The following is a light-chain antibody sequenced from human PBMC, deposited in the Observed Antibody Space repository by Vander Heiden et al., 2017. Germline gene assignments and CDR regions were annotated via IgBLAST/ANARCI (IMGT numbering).Light chain of an antibody. CDR1: QSVSSSY. J-gene: IGKJ4*01. Sequence: EIVLMQSPGTLSLSPGERATLSCRASQSVSSSYLAWYQQKPGQAPRLLIYGASSRATGIPDRFSGSGSGTDFTLTISRLEPEDFAVYYCQQDCSSLTFGGGTKVEIK. CDR2: GAS. CDR3: QQDCSSLT. V-gene: IGKV3-20*01.